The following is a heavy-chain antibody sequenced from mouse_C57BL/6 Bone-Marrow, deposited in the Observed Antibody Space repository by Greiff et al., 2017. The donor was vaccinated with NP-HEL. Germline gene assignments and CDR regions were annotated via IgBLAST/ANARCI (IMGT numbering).Heavy chain of an antibody. D-gene: IGHD1-1*02. CDR1: GYTFTSYW. Sequence: VQLQQSGAELVKPGASVKLSCKASGYTFTSYWITWVKQRPGQGLEWIGDIYPGSGSTNYNEKFKSKATLTVDPSSSTAYMQLSSLTSEDSAIYYCSRWCYYGVAYGGQGTLVTVSA. J-gene: IGHJ3*01. CDR3: SRWCYYGVAY. V-gene: IGHV1-55*01. CDR2: IYPGSGST.